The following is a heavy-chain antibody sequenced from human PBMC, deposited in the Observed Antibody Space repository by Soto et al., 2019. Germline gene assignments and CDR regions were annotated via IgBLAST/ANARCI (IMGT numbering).Heavy chain of an antibody. J-gene: IGHJ4*02. D-gene: IGHD1-7*01. CDR3: ASRDPGTSVDY. CDR1: GGSFTSNNW. Sequence: SDTLSLTCAGSGGSFTSNNWWTWVRQPPGQGLEWIGEIYRTGSTNYNPSLKSRVTISLDKSEYQFSLKVTSLTAADTAVYYCASRDPGTSVDYWGQGTLVTVSS. CDR2: IYRTGST. V-gene: IGHV4-4*02.